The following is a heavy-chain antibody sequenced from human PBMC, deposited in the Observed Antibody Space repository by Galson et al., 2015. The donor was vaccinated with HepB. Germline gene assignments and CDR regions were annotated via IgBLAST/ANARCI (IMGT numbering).Heavy chain of an antibody. CDR1: GFTFSSDA. CDR3: VKRDGYHKGPFDY. J-gene: IGHJ4*02. Sequence: SLRLSCAASGFTFSSDAMSWVRQAPGKGLEWVSSISGSAGSTYYADSVKGRFTISRDNSKNTLCLQMNSLRAEDTAVYYCVKRDGYHKGPFDYWGQGILVTVSS. D-gene: IGHD5-24*01. CDR2: ISGSAGST. V-gene: IGHV3-23*01.